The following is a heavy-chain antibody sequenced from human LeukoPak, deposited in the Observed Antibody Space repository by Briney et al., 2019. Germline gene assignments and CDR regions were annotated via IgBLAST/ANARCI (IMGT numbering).Heavy chain of an antibody. V-gene: IGHV4-38-2*01. Sequence: SETLSLTCAVSGYSISGGYYWGWIRQPPGKGLEWIGSIYHSGSTYYNPSLKSRVTISVDTSKNQFSLKLSSVTAADTAVYYCARGRYYGSGSPKSNWFDPWGQGTLVTVSS. D-gene: IGHD3-10*01. CDR2: IYHSGST. CDR3: ARGRYYGSGSPKSNWFDP. J-gene: IGHJ5*02. CDR1: GYSISGGYY.